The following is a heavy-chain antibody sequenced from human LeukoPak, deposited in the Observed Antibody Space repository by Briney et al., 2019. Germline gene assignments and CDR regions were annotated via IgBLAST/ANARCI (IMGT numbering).Heavy chain of an antibody. CDR1: GFTLSSYA. D-gene: IGHD6-13*01. CDR3: AKQSAGSAAWYSLHYDF. V-gene: IGHV3-23*01. J-gene: IGHJ4*02. Sequence: GGSLRLSCAASGFTLSSYAMTWVRQAPGRGLEWVSSVDGGGGGTYYADSVKGRFTIFRDSSKDTLYLQMNGLRAEDTAVYFCAKQSAGSAAWYSLHYDFWGQGTLVTVSS. CDR2: VDGGGGGT.